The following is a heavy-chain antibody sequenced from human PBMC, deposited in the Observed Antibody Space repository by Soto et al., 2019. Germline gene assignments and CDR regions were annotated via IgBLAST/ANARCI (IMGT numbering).Heavy chain of an antibody. CDR2: IIPVFGTT. Sequence: QVQLVQSGAEVKKPGSSLKLSCRASGGSFTSYSISWLRQAPGQGLEWMGGIIPVFGTTSYAQRLQGRVTITAEEATSTAYLDLSSLISEDTAAYYCARDPRIYCTISSCHSYFDSWGQGTLVTVSS. D-gene: IGHD2-8*01. CDR3: ARDPRIYCTISSCHSYFDS. J-gene: IGHJ4*02. V-gene: IGHV1-69*01. CDR1: GGSFTSYS.